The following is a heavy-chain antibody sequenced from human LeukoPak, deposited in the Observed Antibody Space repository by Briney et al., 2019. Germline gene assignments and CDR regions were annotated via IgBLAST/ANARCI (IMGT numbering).Heavy chain of an antibody. D-gene: IGHD3-10*02. Sequence: PGGSLRLSCAASGFTVSGNYMSWVRQAPGKGLEWVSLIYSDGGSTYYADSVKGRFTISKDNSKTPLYLQMDSLSADDTAVYYCARAVPGYLGHFDCWGQGTLVTVSS. CDR3: ARAVPGYLGHFDC. V-gene: IGHV3-53*01. CDR1: GFTVSGNY. J-gene: IGHJ4*02. CDR2: IYSDGGST.